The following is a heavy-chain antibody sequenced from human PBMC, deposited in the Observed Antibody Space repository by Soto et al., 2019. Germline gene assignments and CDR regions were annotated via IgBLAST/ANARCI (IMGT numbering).Heavy chain of an antibody. CDR3: ARALRRIQLWSYYFDY. Sequence: ASVKVSCKASGGTFSSYAISWVRQAPGQGLEWMGGIIPIFGTANYAQKFQGRVTITADESTSTAYMELSSLRSEDTAVYYCARALRRIQLWSYYFDYWGQGTLVTVSS. V-gene: IGHV1-69*13. CDR1: GGTFSSYA. CDR2: IIPIFGTA. D-gene: IGHD5-18*01. J-gene: IGHJ4*02.